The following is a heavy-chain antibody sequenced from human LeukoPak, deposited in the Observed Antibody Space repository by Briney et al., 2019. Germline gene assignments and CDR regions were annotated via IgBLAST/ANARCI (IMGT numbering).Heavy chain of an antibody. CDR3: ARNPDPRPPYGSGRPADYYYYGMDV. Sequence: PSETLSLTCTVSGGSISSYYWSWIRQPAGKGLEWIGRIYTSGSTNYNPSLKSRVTMSVDTSKNQFSLKLSSVTAADTAVYYCARNPDPRPPYGSGRPADYYYYGMDVWGQGTTVTVSS. V-gene: IGHV4-4*07. D-gene: IGHD3-10*01. CDR2: IYTSGST. J-gene: IGHJ6*02. CDR1: GGSISSYY.